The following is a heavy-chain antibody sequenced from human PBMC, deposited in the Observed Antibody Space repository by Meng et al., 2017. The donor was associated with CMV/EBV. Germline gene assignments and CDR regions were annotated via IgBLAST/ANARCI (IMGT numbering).Heavy chain of an antibody. CDR1: GGSFSGYY. CDR3: ARESMVRGED. J-gene: IGHJ4*02. Sequence: QVQVKQWGSGLSRPLETLLCTCAVYGGSFSGYYLSWIRQPPGKGLEWIGEINHSGSTTYNPSLKRRVTISVDTSKNQFSLKLSSVTAADTAVYYCARESMVRGEDWGQGTLVTVSS. D-gene: IGHD3-10*01. CDR2: INHSGST. V-gene: IGHV4-34*01.